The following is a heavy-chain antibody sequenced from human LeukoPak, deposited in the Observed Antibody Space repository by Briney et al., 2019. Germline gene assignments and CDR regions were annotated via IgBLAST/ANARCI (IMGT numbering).Heavy chain of an antibody. J-gene: IGHJ4*02. CDR3: AKHQVRSHDY. CDR2: IISGGDKT. V-gene: IGHV3-23*01. Sequence: PGGSLRLSCAASGFIFNNYDMSWVRQAPGKGLEWVSAIISGGDKTWYSDSVKGRLTISRDNTKNTLYLQMSSLRAEDTAVYYCAKHQVRSHDYWGQGTLVIVSS. CDR1: GFIFNNYD.